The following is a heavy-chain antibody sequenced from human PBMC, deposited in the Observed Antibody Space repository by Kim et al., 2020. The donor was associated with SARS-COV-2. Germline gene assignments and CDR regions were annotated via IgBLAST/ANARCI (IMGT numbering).Heavy chain of an antibody. CDR3: ARGEGITMVRGVIINLGMDV. CDR1: GGTFSSYA. D-gene: IGHD3-10*01. Sequence: SVKVSCKASGGTFSSYAISWVRQAPGQGLEWMGGIIPIFGTANYAQKFQGRVTITADESTSTAYMELSSLRSEDTAVYYCARGEGITMVRGVIINLGMDVWGQGTTVTVSS. V-gene: IGHV1-69*13. CDR2: IIPIFGTA. J-gene: IGHJ6*02.